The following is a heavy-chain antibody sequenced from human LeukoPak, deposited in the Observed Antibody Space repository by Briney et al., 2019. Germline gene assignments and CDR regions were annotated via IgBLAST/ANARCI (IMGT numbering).Heavy chain of an antibody. CDR2: IYTSGST. D-gene: IGHD6-13*01. Sequence: SETLSLTCTVSGGSISSGSYYWSWIRQPAGKGLEWIGRIYTSGSTNYNPSLKSRVTISVDTSKNQFSLKLSSVTAADTAVYYCARDRASWYNWFDPWGQGTLSPSPQ. CDR3: ARDRASWYNWFDP. J-gene: IGHJ5*02. CDR1: GGSISSGSYY. V-gene: IGHV4-61*02.